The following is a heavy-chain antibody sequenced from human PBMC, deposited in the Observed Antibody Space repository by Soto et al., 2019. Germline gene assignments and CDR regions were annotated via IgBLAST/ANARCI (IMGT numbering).Heavy chain of an antibody. D-gene: IGHD6-19*01. CDR3: VRESGVAADC. CDR2: IKTDGYAA. Sequence: VESGGVLVQPGGSLRLSCVASGFTFESHWMHWVRQAPGEGLVWVSRIKTDGYAAAYADSVKGRFTISRDNTKNTVYLQMNSLRAEDTAVYFCVRESGVAADCWGQGALVTVS. J-gene: IGHJ4*02. CDR1: GFTFESHW. V-gene: IGHV3-74*01.